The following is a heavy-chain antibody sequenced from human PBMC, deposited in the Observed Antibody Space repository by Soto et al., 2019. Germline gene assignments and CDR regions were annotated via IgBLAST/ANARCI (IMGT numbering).Heavy chain of an antibody. CDR3: ARPQMEKAILYYYYGMDV. D-gene: IGHD2-8*01. Sequence: QVQLVQSGAEVKKPGASVKVSCKASGYTFTSYDINWVRQATGQGLEWMGWMNPNSGNTGYAQKFQGRVTMTRNTSISTAYMELSSLRSEDTAVYYCARPQMEKAILYYYYGMDVWGQGTTVTVSS. CDR1: GYTFTSYD. CDR2: MNPNSGNT. J-gene: IGHJ6*02. V-gene: IGHV1-8*01.